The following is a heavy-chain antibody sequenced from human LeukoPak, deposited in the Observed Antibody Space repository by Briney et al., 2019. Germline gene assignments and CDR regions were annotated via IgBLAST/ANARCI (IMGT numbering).Heavy chain of an antibody. J-gene: IGHJ4*02. Sequence: GGSLRLSCAASGFTFSSYAMSWVRQAPGKGLEWVSAISGSGGSTYCADSVKGRFTISRDNSKNTLYLQMNSLRAEDTAVYYCARSGDDYHLWWNDGMNYFDYWGQGTLVTVSS. V-gene: IGHV3-23*01. D-gene: IGHD5-12*01. CDR2: ISGSGGST. CDR1: GFTFSSYA. CDR3: ARSGDDYHLWWNDGMNYFDY.